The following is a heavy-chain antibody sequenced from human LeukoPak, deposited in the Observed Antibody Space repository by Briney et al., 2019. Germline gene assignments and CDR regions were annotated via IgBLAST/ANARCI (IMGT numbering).Heavy chain of an antibody. V-gene: IGHV3-21*01. D-gene: IGHD6-19*01. J-gene: IGHJ4*02. CDR1: GFTFSTYS. Sequence: SGGSLRLSCAGAGFTFSTYSMNWVRQAPGKGLEWVSSISASSTYIYYADSVKGRFTVSRDNAENSLYLQMNSLRAEDTAVYYCARGRAVAGSYYFDYWGQGALVTVSS. CDR3: ARGRAVAGSYYFDY. CDR2: ISASSTYI.